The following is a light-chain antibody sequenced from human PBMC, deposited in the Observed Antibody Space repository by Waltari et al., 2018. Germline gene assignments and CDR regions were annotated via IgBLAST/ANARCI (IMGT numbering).Light chain of an antibody. J-gene: IGLJ1*01. Sequence: SYVLTQPPSVSVAPGKTARIACGLTDVGGRTVDWYQQKPGQAPVLVVYGDTDRPSGIPERFFGSTSGNSATLTISRVEAGDEADYYCQVWVSRTDHYVFGTGTKVTVL. CDR3: QVWVSRTDHYV. V-gene: IGLV3-21*03. CDR2: GDT. CDR1: DVGGRT.